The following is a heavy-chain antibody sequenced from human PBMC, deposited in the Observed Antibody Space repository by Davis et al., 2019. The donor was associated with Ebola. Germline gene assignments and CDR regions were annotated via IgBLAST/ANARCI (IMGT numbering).Heavy chain of an antibody. Sequence: PSETLSLTCTVSGGSISSHYWSWIRQPPGKGLEWIGNIYYSGSTNYSPSLKSRVTISVDTSKNQFSLNLRSVTAADTAVYYCARDRLGAGYYGMDVWGQGTTVTVSS. D-gene: IGHD1-26*01. V-gene: IGHV4-59*11. CDR1: GGSISSHY. CDR3: ARDRLGAGYYGMDV. J-gene: IGHJ6*02. CDR2: IYYSGST.